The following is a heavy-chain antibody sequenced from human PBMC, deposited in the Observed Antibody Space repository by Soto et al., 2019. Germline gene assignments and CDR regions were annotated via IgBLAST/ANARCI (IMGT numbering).Heavy chain of an antibody. CDR2: ISAHNGNT. CDR3: PRVRYGDY. D-gene: IGHD1-1*01. J-gene: IGHJ4*02. CDR1: GYTFTTYG. Sequence: QVHLVQSGAEVKRPGASVKVSCKGSGYTFTTYGITWVRQAPGQGLEWVGWISAHNGNTNYAQKLQGRVTVTRDTSTSTAYMELRCLRSDDTAVYYCPRVRYGDYWGQGALVTVSS. V-gene: IGHV1-18*01.